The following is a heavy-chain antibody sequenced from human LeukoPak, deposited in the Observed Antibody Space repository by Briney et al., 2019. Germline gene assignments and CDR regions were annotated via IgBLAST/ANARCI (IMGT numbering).Heavy chain of an antibody. CDR1: RFTFNTYW. CDR3: ARDTSPRIAAIYYDAFDI. D-gene: IGHD6-13*01. J-gene: IGHJ3*02. V-gene: IGHV3-7*01. CDR2: IKRDGTEK. Sequence: GGSRRLSCAASRFTFNTYWMSWVRQAPGKGLEWVATIKRDGTEKYYVDPVKGRFTISRDNAKNSLYLEMSSLRGEDTALYYCARDTSPRIAAIYYDAFDIWGQGTMVTVSS.